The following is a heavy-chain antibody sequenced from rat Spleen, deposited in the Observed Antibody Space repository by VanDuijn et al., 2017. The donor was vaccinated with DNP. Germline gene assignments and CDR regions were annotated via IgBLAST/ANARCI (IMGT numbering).Heavy chain of an antibody. V-gene: IGHV5-20*01. J-gene: IGHJ2*01. CDR3: TTLNYGNYDY. Sequence: EVQLVESGGGLVQPGRSLKLSCAASGFTFSDYYMAWVRRTPAKGLEWVAYISYDGGSTYYRDSVKGRFTISRDNAKSSLYLQMDSLRSEDTATYYCTTLNYGNYDYWGQGVMVTVSS. CDR1: GFTFSDYY. D-gene: IGHD1-3*01. CDR2: ISYDGGST.